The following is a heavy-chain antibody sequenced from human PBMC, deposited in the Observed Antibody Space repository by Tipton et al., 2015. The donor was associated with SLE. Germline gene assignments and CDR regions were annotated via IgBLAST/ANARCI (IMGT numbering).Heavy chain of an antibody. J-gene: IGHJ4*02. CDR3: AREKSGSAGSGSSFDY. CDR2: IYYSGST. Sequence: TLSLTCTVSGDSISSYYWSWIWQLPGKGLEWIGYIYYSGSTNYNPTLKSRVTISVDTSKNQFSLKLTSVTAADTVVYYCAREKSGSAGSGSSFDYWRQGTLVTVSS. CDR1: GDSISSYY. V-gene: IGHV4-59*01. D-gene: IGHD3-10*01.